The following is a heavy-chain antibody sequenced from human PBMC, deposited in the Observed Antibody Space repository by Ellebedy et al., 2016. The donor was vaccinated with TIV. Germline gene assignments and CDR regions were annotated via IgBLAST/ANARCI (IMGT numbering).Heavy chain of an antibody. CDR1: GGSISSYY. V-gene: IGHV4-59*08. J-gene: IGHJ6*02. CDR3: ASGDYADYYYYYGMDV. CDR2: IYYSGST. Sequence: MPSETLSLTCTVSGGSISSYYWSWIRQPPGKGLEWIGYIYYSGSTNYNPSLKSRVTISVDTSKNQFSLKLSSVTAADTAVYYCASGDYADYYYYYGMDVWGQGTTVTVSS. D-gene: IGHD4-17*01.